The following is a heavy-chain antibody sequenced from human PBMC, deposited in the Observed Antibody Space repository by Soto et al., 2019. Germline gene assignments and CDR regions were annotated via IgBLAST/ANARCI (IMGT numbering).Heavy chain of an antibody. J-gene: IGHJ3*02. CDR3: ASLCDYIWGSYRPDDAFDI. Sequence: AGRSLRLSCAASGFIFSSYGMHWVRQAPGKGLEWVAVIWYDGSNKYYADSVKGRFTISRDNSKNTLYFQMNSLRAEDTAVYYCASLCDYIWGSYRPDDAFDIWGQGTMVTVSS. V-gene: IGHV3-33*01. D-gene: IGHD3-16*02. CDR2: IWYDGSNK. CDR1: GFIFSSYG.